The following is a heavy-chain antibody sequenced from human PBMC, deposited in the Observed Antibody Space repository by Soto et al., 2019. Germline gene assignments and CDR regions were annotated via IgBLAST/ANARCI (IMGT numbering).Heavy chain of an antibody. Sequence: QLQLVESGGGVVQPGRSLRLSCAASGFTFSGYGMHWVRQAPGKGLEWVAVISYDGSNKYYADSVKGRFTISRDNSKNTLYLQMNSLRAEDTAVYYCAPWFGAFDYWGQGTLVTVSP. D-gene: IGHD3-10*01. V-gene: IGHV3-30*03. CDR3: APWFGAFDY. J-gene: IGHJ4*02. CDR2: ISYDGSNK. CDR1: GFTFSGYG.